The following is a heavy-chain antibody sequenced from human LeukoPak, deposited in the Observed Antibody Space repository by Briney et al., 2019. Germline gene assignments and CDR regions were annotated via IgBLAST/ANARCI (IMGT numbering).Heavy chain of an antibody. J-gene: IGHJ5*02. V-gene: IGHV1-2*02. Sequence: ASVKVSCKASGYSFTGYYMHWVRQAPGQGLEWMGWINPYSGGTNYAQKFQGRVTMTRDTSISTAYMELSRLRSDDTAVYYCARGRGYSYGYWFDPWGQGTLVTVSS. CDR2: INPYSGGT. CDR3: ARGRGYSYGYWFDP. CDR1: GYSFTGYY. D-gene: IGHD5-18*01.